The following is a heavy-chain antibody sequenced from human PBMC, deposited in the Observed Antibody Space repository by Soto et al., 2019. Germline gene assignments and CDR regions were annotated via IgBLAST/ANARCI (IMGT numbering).Heavy chain of an antibody. J-gene: IGHJ6*02. CDR3: ATSFLTTRHYYGMDV. CDR2: IIPILDIA. Sequence: SVKVSCKASGGTFSSYIITWVRLAPGQGLEWRGRIIPILDIANYAQKFQGRVTITADKSTSTAYMELSSLRSEDTAVYYCATSFLTTRHYYGMDVWGQGTTVTVSS. D-gene: IGHD3-9*01. CDR1: GGTFSSYI. V-gene: IGHV1-69*02.